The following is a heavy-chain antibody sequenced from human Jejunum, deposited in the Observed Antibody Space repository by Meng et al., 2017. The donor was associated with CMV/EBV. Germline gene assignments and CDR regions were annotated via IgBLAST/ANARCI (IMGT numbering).Heavy chain of an antibody. CDR3: ARGPGASTREGFDH. J-gene: IGHJ4*02. V-gene: IGHV4-4*07. CDR2: FYSSDTY. CDR1: GGSINNYY. D-gene: IGHD1-26*01. Sequence: QVQLQESGPGLVKPSEPLSLTCTFSGGSINNYYWSWIRQSAGKGLEWIGRFYSSDTYNYHPSLNSRVTMSLDTSKKQFSLILSSVTAADTARYYCARGPGASTREGFDHWGLGTLVTVSS.